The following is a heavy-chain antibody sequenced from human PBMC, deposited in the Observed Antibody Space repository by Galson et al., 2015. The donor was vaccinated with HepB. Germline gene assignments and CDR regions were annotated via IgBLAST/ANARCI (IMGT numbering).Heavy chain of an antibody. D-gene: IGHD1-26*01. J-gene: IGHJ6*02. CDR3: ARDGGNYYSPRLYMDV. V-gene: IGHV3-30-3*01. CDR1: GFTFSSYA. CDR2: ISYDGSNK. Sequence: SLRLSCAASGFTFSSYAMHWVRQAPGKGLEWVAVISYDGSNKYYADSVKGRFTISRDNSKNTLYLQMNSLRAEDTAVYYCARDGGNYYSPRLYMDVWGQGTTVTVSS.